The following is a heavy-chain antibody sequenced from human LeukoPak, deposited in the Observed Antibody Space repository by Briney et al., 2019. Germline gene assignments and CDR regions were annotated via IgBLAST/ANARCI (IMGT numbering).Heavy chain of an antibody. D-gene: IGHD1-26*01. Sequence: ASVKVSCKASGYTFTSYYMHWVRQAPGQGLEWMGIINPSGGSTSYAQKFQGRVTMTRDTSTSTVYMELSSLRSEDTAVYYCARDLNSGSYLMDYYYYYMDVWGKGTTVTVSS. CDR2: INPSGGST. J-gene: IGHJ6*03. CDR1: GYTFTSYY. V-gene: IGHV1-46*01. CDR3: ARDLNSGSYLMDYYYYYMDV.